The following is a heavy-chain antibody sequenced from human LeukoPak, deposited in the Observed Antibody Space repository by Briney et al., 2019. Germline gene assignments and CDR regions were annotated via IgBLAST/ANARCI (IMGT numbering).Heavy chain of an antibody. D-gene: IGHD3-9*01. V-gene: IGHV4-34*01. CDR3: ARGPPYYDILTGSDY. CDR1: GGSFSGYY. J-gene: IGHJ4*02. CDR2: INHSGST. Sequence: SETLSLTCAVYGGSFSGYYWSWIRQPPGKGLEWIGEINHSGSTNYNPSLKSRVTISVDTSKNQFSLKLSSVTAADTAVYYCARGPPYYDILTGSDYWGQGTLVTASS.